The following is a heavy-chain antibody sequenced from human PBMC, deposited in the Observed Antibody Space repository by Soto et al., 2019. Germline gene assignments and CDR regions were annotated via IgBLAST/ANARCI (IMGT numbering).Heavy chain of an antibody. D-gene: IGHD3-16*01. CDR1: GFTFTSSA. CDR3: ARDHSYSDSYWWLDP. J-gene: IGHJ5*02. CDR2: IVVGSGNT. V-gene: IGHV1-58*02. Sequence: ASVKVSCKASGFTFTSSAMQCVRQARGQRLEWIGWIVVGSGNTNYAQKFQERVSITRDMSTRTAYMELSSLRSEDTAVYYCARDHSYSDSYWWLDPWGQGTLVTVSS.